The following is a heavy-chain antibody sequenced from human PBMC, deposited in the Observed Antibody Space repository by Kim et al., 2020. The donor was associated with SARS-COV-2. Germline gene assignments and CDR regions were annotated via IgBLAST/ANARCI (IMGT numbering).Heavy chain of an antibody. D-gene: IGHD2-8*01. CDR2: IKQDGSEK. V-gene: IGHV3-7*03. CDR3: ARVYKTPMVSGPFDY. CDR1: GFTFSTYW. Sequence: GGSLRLSCGASGFTFSTYWMSWVRQAPGKGLEWVANIKQDGSEKYYVDSVKGRFTISRDNAKNSLYLQMNSLRAEDTAVYYCARVYKTPMVSGPFDYWGQGTLVTVSS. J-gene: IGHJ4*02.